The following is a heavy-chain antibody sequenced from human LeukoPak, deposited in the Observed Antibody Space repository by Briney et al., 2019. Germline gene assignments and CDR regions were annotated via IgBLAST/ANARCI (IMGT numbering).Heavy chain of an antibody. CDR1: GGSFSGYY. CDR3: VDSSGYYH. D-gene: IGHD3-22*01. Sequence: SETLSLTCAVYGGSFSGYYWSWIRQPPGKGLEWIGEINHSGSTNYNPSLKSRVTISVDTSKNQFSLKLSSVTAADTAVYYCVDSSGYYHWGQGTLVTVSS. V-gene: IGHV4-34*01. J-gene: IGHJ5*02. CDR2: INHSGST.